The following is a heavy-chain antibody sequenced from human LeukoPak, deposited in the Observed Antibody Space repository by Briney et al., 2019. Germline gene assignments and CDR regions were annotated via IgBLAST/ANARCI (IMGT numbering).Heavy chain of an antibody. CDR1: GFTFSSYG. Sequence: AGGSLRLSCAASGFTFSSYGMHWVRQAPGKGLEWVAFIRYDGSNKYYADSVKGRFTISRDNSKNTLYLQMNSLRAEDTAVYYCAKGGFIIAAAGYYFDYWGQGTLVTVSS. V-gene: IGHV3-30*02. CDR3: AKGGFIIAAAGYYFDY. D-gene: IGHD6-13*01. CDR2: IRYDGSNK. J-gene: IGHJ4*02.